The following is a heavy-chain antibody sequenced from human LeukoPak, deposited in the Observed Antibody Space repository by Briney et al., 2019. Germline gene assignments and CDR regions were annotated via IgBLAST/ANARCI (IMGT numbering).Heavy chain of an antibody. CDR3: AREGLGFSYGH. D-gene: IGHD5-18*01. Sequence: GGSLRLSRAASGFTFSNYWMHWVRPAPRKGLVWVSRINTDGSITEYADSAKGRFTISRDTAKNTLYLQMKSLRAEDTALYYCAREGLGFSYGHWGQGTLVAVSS. CDR2: INTDGSIT. J-gene: IGHJ4*02. V-gene: IGHV3-74*03. CDR1: GFTFSNYW.